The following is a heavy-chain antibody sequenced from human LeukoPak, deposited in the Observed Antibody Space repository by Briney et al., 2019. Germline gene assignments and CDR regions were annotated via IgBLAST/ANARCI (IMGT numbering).Heavy chain of an antibody. V-gene: IGHV1-2*02. D-gene: IGHD2-2*01. Sequence: ASVKVSCKASGYTFTGYYMHWVRQAPGQGLEWMGWINPNSGGTNYAQKFQGRVTMTGDTSISTAYMELSRLRSDDTAVYYCARARSPKYHLDYWGQGTLVTVSS. CDR2: INPNSGGT. CDR1: GYTFTGYY. J-gene: IGHJ4*02. CDR3: ARARSPKYHLDY.